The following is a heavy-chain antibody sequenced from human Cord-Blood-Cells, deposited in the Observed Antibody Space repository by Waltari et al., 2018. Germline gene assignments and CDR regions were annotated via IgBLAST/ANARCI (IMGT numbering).Heavy chain of an antibody. Sequence: EVQLLESGGGLVQPGGSLRLSCAASGFTFSSYAMSWVRQAPGKGLEWVSAISGSGGSTYYADSVKGRFTISRDNSKNTLYLQMNSLRAEDTAVYSCAKGRAKSSSTPLVWGQGTTVTVSS. D-gene: IGHD6-13*01. CDR1: GFTFSSYA. CDR3: AKGRAKSSSTPLV. CDR2: ISGSGGST. J-gene: IGHJ6*02. V-gene: IGHV3-23*01.